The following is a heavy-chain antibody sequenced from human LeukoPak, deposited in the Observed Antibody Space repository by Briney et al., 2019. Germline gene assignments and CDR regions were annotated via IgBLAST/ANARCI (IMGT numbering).Heavy chain of an antibody. V-gene: IGHV4-39*07. CDR1: GGSISSSSYY. CDR2: IYYSGST. D-gene: IGHD6-13*01. J-gene: IGHJ3*02. CDR3: ARRRPYRSSRAFDI. Sequence: SETLSLTCTVSGGSISSSSYYWGWIRQPPGKGLEWIGSIYYSGSTYYNPSLKSRVTISVDTSKNQFSLKLSSVTAADTAVYYCARRRPYRSSRAFDIWGQGTMVTVSS.